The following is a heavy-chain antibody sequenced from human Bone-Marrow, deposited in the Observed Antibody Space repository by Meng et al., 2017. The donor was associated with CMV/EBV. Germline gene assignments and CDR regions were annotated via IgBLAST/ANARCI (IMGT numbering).Heavy chain of an antibody. D-gene: IGHD2-2*01. CDR3: ARDGGYCSSTSCYDNDACDI. V-gene: IGHV4-59*01. Sequence: GSLRLSCAASGFTFSSYGMSWIRQPPGKGLEWIGYIYYSGSTNYNPSLKSRVTISVDTSKNQFSLKLSSVTAADTAVYYCARDGGYCSSTSCYDNDACDIWGQGKMVNVAS. CDR2: IYYSGST. CDR1: GFTFSSYG. J-gene: IGHJ3*02.